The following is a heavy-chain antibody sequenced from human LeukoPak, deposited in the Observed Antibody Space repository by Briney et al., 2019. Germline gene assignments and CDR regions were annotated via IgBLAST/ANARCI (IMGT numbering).Heavy chain of an antibody. V-gene: IGHV1-8*01. D-gene: IGHD3-16*01. CDR1: GYTFTSYD. Sequence: ASVKVSCKPSGYTFTSYDIHWVRPATGQGLEWMGWMNPNSGNTGYAQKFQGRVTMTGNTSISTAYMELSSLRPEDTAVYYCARGIWKGAYSIVYYYYGMDVRGQGTTVTVFS. CDR3: ARGIWKGAYSIVYYYYGMDV. J-gene: IGHJ6*02. CDR2: MNPNSGNT.